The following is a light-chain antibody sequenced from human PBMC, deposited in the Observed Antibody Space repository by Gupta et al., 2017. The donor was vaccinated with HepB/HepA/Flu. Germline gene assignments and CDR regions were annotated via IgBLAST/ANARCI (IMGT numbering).Light chain of an antibody. Sequence: IQMTQSPSSLSASVGDRVTITCRASQGISNNLAWYQQKAGKVPKLLIYAASTLPSGVPSRFSGSGSGTDFTLTISRLQPEDFATYYCQKYYSSPITFGRGTPLE. CDR3: QKYYSSPIT. CDR1: QGISNN. V-gene: IGKV1-27*01. CDR2: AAS. J-gene: IGKJ5*01.